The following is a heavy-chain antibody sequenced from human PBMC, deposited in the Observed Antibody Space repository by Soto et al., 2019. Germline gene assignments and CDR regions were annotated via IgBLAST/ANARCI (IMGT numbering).Heavy chain of an antibody. J-gene: IGHJ6*03. D-gene: IGHD6-13*01. CDR3: ARDRAGAAADPGTYYYYYYMDV. CDR2: IYYSGST. Sequence: QVQLQESGPGLVKPSQTLSLTCTVSGGSISSGGYYWSWIRQHPGKGLEWIGYIYYSGSTYYNPSLKSRVTISVDTSKNQFSLKLSSVTAADTAVYYCARDRAGAAADPGTYYYYYYMDVWGKGTTVTASS. CDR1: GGSISSGGYY. V-gene: IGHV4-31*03.